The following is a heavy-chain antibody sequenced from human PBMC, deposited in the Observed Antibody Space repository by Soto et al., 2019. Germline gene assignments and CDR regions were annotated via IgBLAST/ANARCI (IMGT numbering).Heavy chain of an antibody. D-gene: IGHD6-19*01. CDR3: VKDAPIAVADSYYFDC. V-gene: IGHV3-23*01. CDR2: ISGSGGST. Sequence: EVQLLESGGGLVQPGGSLRLSCAASGFTFSSYAMSWVRQSPGKGLEWVSAISGSGGSTYYADSVKGRITITRDNAKNTLYLQINSLRAEDTAVYYCVKDAPIAVADSYYFDCWGQGCMVTVSS. J-gene: IGHJ4*02. CDR1: GFTFSSYA.